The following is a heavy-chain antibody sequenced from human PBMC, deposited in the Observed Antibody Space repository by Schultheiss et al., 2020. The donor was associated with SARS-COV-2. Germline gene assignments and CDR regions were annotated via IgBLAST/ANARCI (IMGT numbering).Heavy chain of an antibody. J-gene: IGHJ6*02. V-gene: IGHV4-34*01. CDR1: GGSFSGYY. CDR2: IYYSGST. CDR3: ARGGYSYGYRYYYYYGMDV. Sequence: SETLSLTCAVYGGSFSGYYWSWIRQPPGKGLEWIGSIYYSGSTNYNPSLKSRVTISVDTSKNQFSLKLSSVTAADTAVYYCARGGYSYGYRYYYYYGMDVWGQGTTVTVSS. D-gene: IGHD5-18*01.